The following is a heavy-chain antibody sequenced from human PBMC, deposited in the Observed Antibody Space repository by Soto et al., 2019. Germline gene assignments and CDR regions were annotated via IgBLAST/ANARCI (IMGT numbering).Heavy chain of an antibody. V-gene: IGHV4-38-2*01. D-gene: IGHD3-3*01. CDR3: ASTSLYYDFWSGYYGYYYYYGMDV. CDR2: IYHSGST. J-gene: IGHJ6*02. CDR1: GYSISSGYY. Sequence: PSETLYLTSAVSGYSISSGYYWGWIRQPPGKGLEWIGSIYHSGSTYYNPSLKSRVTISVDTSKNQFPLKLSSVTAADTAVYYCASTSLYYDFWSGYYGYYYYYGMDVWGQGTTVTVSS.